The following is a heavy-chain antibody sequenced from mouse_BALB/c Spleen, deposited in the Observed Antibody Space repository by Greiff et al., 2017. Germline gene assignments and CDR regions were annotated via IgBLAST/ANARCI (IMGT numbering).Heavy chain of an antibody. J-gene: IGHJ4*01. Sequence: EVKLVESGGGLVKPGGSRKLSCAASGFTFSSFGMHWVRQAPEKGLEWVAYISSGSSTIYYADTVKGRFTISRDNPKNTLFLQMTSLRSEDTAMYYCASREGLRHAMDYWGQGTSVTVSS. CDR2: ISSGSSTI. CDR3: ASREGLRHAMDY. V-gene: IGHV5-17*02. CDR1: GFTFSSFG. D-gene: IGHD2-2*01.